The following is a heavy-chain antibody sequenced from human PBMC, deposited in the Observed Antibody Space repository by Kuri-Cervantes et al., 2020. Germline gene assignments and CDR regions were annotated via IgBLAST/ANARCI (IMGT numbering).Heavy chain of an antibody. Sequence: GESLKISCAASGFTFSSYWMSWVRQAPGKGLEWVANIKQDGSEKYYVDSVKGRFTISRDNAKNSLYLQMNSLRDEDTAVYYCVRDLGYSGYDLEYWGQGTLVTVSS. CDR1: GFTFSSYW. J-gene: IGHJ4*02. CDR3: VRDLGYSGYDLEY. V-gene: IGHV3-7*01. D-gene: IGHD5-12*01. CDR2: IKQDGSEK.